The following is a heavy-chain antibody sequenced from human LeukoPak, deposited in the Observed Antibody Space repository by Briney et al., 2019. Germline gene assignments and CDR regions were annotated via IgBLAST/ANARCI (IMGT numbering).Heavy chain of an antibody. CDR1: GGSFSGYY. CDR3: ASVDSSSWYSPLFDY. J-gene: IGHJ4*02. Sequence: PSETLSLTCAVYGGSFSGYYWSWIRQPPGKGLEWIGEINHSGSTNYNPSLKSRVTISVDTSKNQFSLKLSSVTAADTAVYYCASVDSSSWYSPLFDYWGQGTLVTVSS. CDR2: INHSGST. D-gene: IGHD6-13*01. V-gene: IGHV4-34*01.